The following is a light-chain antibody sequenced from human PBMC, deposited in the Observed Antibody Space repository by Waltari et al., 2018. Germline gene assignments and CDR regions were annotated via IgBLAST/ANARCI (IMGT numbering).Light chain of an antibody. V-gene: IGKV3-15*01. CDR3: QQYNNWPALT. Sequence: EIVMTQSPATLSVSPGERVTLPCRASQSVSSNLAWYQQKPGQAPRLLIYGASTRATGIPARFSGSGSGTEFTLTISSLQSEDFAVYYCQQYNNWPALTFGGGTKVEIK. CDR2: GAS. CDR1: QSVSSN. J-gene: IGKJ4*01.